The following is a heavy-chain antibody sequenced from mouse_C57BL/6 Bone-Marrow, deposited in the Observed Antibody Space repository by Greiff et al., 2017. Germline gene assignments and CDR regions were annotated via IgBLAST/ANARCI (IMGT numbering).Heavy chain of an antibody. J-gene: IGHJ4*01. D-gene: IGHD6-1*01. Sequence: QVHVKQSGPGLVQPSQSLSITCTVSGFSLTSYGVHWVRQPPGKGLEWLGVIWSGGSTDYNAAFISRLSISKDNSKSQVFFKMNSLQADDTAIYYCAKKTASPYYAMDYWGQGTSVTVSS. V-gene: IGHV2-4*01. CDR3: AKKTASPYYAMDY. CDR2: IWSGGST. CDR1: GFSLTSYG.